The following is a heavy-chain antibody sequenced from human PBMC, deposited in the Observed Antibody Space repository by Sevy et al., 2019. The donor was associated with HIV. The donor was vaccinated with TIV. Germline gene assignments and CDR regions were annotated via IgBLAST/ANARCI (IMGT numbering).Heavy chain of an antibody. V-gene: IGHV3-23*01. CDR1: GFTFSSYA. J-gene: IGHJ4*02. Sequence: GGSLRLSCAASGFTFSSYAMSWVRQAPGKGLEWVSAISGSGGSTYYADSVKGRFTISRDNSKNTLYLQMNSLRAEDRAVSYCSNAGNFDWLLPLPFYFDYWGQGTMVTVSS. CDR3: SNAGNFDWLLPLPFYFDY. CDR2: ISGSGGST. D-gene: IGHD3-9*01.